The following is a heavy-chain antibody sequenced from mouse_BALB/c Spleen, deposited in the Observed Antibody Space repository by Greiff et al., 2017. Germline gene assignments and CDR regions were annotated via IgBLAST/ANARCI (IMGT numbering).Heavy chain of an antibody. CDR3: ARSYGSSYGD. V-gene: IGHV1-82*01. J-gene: IGHJ3*01. CDR2: IYPGDGDT. CDR1: GYAFSSSW. D-gene: IGHD1-1*01. Sequence: QVQLQQSGPELVKPGASVKISCKASGYAFSSSWMNWVKQRPGQGLEWIGRIYPGDGDTNYNGKFKGKATLTADKSSSTAYMQLSSLTSVDSAVYFCARSYGSSYGDWGQGTLVTVSA.